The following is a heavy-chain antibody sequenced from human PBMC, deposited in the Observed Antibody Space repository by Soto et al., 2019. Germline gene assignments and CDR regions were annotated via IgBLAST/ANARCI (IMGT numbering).Heavy chain of an antibody. CDR2: ISYDGSSK. V-gene: IGHV3-30*03. CDR1: GFTFSSYG. CDR3: ARRNSDYSSVWSDAFDI. D-gene: IGHD6-19*01. J-gene: IGHJ3*02. Sequence: GGSLRLSCAASGFTFSSYGMHWVRQAPGKGLEWVAVISYDGSSKTYADSVKGQFTISRDNSKNSLFLQMNNLRPEDTAVYYCARRNSDYSSVWSDAFDIWRQGTMVPVSS.